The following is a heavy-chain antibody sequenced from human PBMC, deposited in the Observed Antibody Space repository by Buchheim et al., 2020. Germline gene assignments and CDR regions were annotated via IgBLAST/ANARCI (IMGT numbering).Heavy chain of an antibody. CDR2: IRYDATNM. J-gene: IGHJ4*02. Sequence: QVQLVESGGGVVQPGRSLRLSCAASGFTFSSSGMHWVRQAPGKGLEWVSFIRYDATNMYFLVSVQVRFTISRDNSKNTFSLQMHSVRPEDTAVYYCVTSNWFHWGPGTL. CDR3: VTSNWFH. D-gene: IGHD6-13*01. V-gene: IGHV3-30*02. CDR1: GFTFSSSG.